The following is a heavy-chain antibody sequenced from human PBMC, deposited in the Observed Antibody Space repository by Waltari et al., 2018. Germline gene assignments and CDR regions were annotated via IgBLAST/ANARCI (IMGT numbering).Heavy chain of an antibody. D-gene: IGHD1-26*01. J-gene: IGHJ4*02. Sequence: QVQLQQSGPGLVKPSQTLSLTCAIPGDSCPTHIAAWNWIRQSPSRGLEWLGRTYYRSKWYNDYALSVKSRITINPDTSTNQFSLQLNSVTPEDTAVYYCARDLGWSREFFDYWGQGTLVTVSS. CDR2: TYYRSKWYN. CDR1: GDSCPTHIAA. CDR3: ARDLGWSREFFDY. V-gene: IGHV6-1*01.